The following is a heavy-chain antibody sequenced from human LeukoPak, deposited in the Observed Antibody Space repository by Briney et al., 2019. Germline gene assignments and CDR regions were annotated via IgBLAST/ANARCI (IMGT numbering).Heavy chain of an antibody. V-gene: IGHV4-59*01. CDR1: GGSISNYY. D-gene: IGHD3-9*01. CDR2: IYNSGNT. Sequence: SETLSLTCTVSGGSISNYYRSWVRQPPGKGLEWVGYIYNSGNTNYNPSLKSRMTISVDTSKKQFSLKLSSVTAADTAVYYCARGRYDILTGYWVDFWGQGTLVTVSS. J-gene: IGHJ4*02. CDR3: ARGRYDILTGYWVDF.